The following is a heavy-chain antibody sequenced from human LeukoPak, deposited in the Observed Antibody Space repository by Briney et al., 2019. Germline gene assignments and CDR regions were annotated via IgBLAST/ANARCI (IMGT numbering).Heavy chain of an antibody. D-gene: IGHD1-26*01. Sequence: PGGSLRLSCEVTRFTLRTYSMNWVRQAPGKGLEWVSYISSSSNTIYYADSVKGRFTISRDNDKKSLYLQMLSLRAEDSAVYYCAIIFSGTYYGTMDVWGRGTTVTVSS. V-gene: IGHV3-48*01. CDR3: AIIFSGTYYGTMDV. J-gene: IGHJ6*03. CDR2: ISSSSNTI. CDR1: RFTLRTYS.